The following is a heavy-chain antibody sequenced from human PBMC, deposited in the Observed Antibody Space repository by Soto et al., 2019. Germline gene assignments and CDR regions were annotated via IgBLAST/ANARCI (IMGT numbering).Heavy chain of an antibody. J-gene: IGHJ3*02. CDR3: ARDVSAGSSSLYLDAFDI. V-gene: IGHV3-7*05. CDR1: GFTLSAYW. Sequence: EVQLEESGGDLVQPGGSLRLSCAASGFTLSAYWMTWVRQAPGKGLEWVANINRDGSKKSYLDSVRGRFTISRDNVGNSLYLQTDSLRADDTALYYCARDVSAGSSSLYLDAFDIWGQGTMVTVSS. CDR2: INRDGSKK. D-gene: IGHD6-13*01.